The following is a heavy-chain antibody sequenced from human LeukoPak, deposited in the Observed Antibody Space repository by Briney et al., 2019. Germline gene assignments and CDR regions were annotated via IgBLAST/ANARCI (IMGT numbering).Heavy chain of an antibody. V-gene: IGHV4-39*07. J-gene: IGHJ4*02. Sequence: PSETLSLTCTVSGGSISSSSYYWGWIRQPPGMGLDWIGSIFHSGSTYYNPSLKSRVTISVDTSKNQFSLNLSAVTAADTAVYYCARGDLWGYMNTFGGVPFDYWGQGTLVTVSS. CDR1: GGSISSSSYY. CDR2: IFHSGST. D-gene: IGHD3-16*01. CDR3: ARGDLWGYMNTFGGVPFDY.